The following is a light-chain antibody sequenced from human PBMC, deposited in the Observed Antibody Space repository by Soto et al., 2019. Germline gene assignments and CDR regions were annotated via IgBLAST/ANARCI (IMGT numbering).Light chain of an antibody. Sequence: QSALTQPASVSGSPGQSITISCTGTSSDVGGYNYVSWYQQHPGKAPKLVISEVTNRPSGISHRFSGSRSGNTASLTISGLQADDEADYYCSSYTSSTTPVFGGGTKLTVL. CDR1: SSDVGGYNY. CDR2: EVT. J-gene: IGLJ2*01. CDR3: SSYTSSTTPV. V-gene: IGLV2-14*01.